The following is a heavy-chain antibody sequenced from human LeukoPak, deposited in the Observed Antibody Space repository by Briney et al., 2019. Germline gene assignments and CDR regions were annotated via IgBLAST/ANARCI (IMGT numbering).Heavy chain of an antibody. CDR1: GGSFSGYY. CDR2: IYYSGST. Sequence: SETLSLTCAVYGGSFSGYYWSWIRQPPGKGLEWIGYIYYSGSTNYNPSLKSRVTISVDTSKNQFSLKLSSVTAADTAVYYCARMSYYYGMDVWGKGTTVTVSS. V-gene: IGHV4-59*01. J-gene: IGHJ6*04. CDR3: ARMSYYYGMDV.